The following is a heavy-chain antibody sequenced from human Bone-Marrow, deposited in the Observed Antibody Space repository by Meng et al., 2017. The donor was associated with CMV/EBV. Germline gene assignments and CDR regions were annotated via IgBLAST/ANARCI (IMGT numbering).Heavy chain of an antibody. CDR3: ARSYCSSTSCYANLFDY. CDR1: GGSISSYY. D-gene: IGHD2-2*01. Sequence: PETLCLTCTVPGGSISSYYWSWIRQPPGKGLEWIGYIYYSGSTNYNPSLKSRVTISVDTSKNQFSLKLSSVTAADTAVYYCARSYCSSTSCYANLFDYWGQGTLVTVSS. CDR2: IYYSGST. V-gene: IGHV4-59*01. J-gene: IGHJ4*02.